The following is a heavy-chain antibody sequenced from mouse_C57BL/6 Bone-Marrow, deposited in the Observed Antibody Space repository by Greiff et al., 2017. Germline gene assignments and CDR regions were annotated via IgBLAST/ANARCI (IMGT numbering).Heavy chain of an antibody. Sequence: VQGVESGPGLVAPSQSLSITCTVSGFSLTSYGVHWVRQPPGKGLEWLVVIWSDGSTTYNSALKSRLSISKDNSKSQVFLKMNSLQTDDTAMYYCARHYYGSRDWYFDVWGTGTTVTVSS. D-gene: IGHD1-1*01. V-gene: IGHV2-6-1*01. CDR1: GFSLTSYG. J-gene: IGHJ1*03. CDR2: IWSDGST. CDR3: ARHYYGSRDWYFDV.